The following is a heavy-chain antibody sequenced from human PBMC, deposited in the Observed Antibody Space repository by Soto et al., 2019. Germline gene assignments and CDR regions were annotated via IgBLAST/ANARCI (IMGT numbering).Heavy chain of an antibody. CDR1: GYTFTSCY. D-gene: IGHD2-15*01. V-gene: IGHV1-46*01. Sequence: ASVKVSCKASGYTFTSCYMHWVRQAPGQGLEWMGIINPSGGSTSYAQKFQGRVTMTRDTSTSTVYMELSSLRSEDTAVYYCARDGYCSGGSCSGWFDPWGQGTLVTVSS. CDR3: ARDGYCSGGSCSGWFDP. J-gene: IGHJ5*02. CDR2: INPSGGST.